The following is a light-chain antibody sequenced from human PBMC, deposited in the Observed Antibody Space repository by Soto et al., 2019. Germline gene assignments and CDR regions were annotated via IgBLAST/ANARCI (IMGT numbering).Light chain of an antibody. V-gene: IGKV3-15*01. Sequence: EMVMTQSPATLSVSPGERATLSCRASQSINSNLAWYQQKPGQAPRLLIYGASTRATGIPARFSGSGSGTEFTLTISSLQSEDFAVYYCQQYINWPGTFGQGTKVEIK. CDR2: GAS. CDR3: QQYINWPGT. J-gene: IGKJ1*01. CDR1: QSINSN.